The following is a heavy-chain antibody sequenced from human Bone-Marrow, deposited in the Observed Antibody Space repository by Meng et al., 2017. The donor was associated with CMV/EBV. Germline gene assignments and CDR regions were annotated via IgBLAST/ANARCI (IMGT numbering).Heavy chain of an antibody. D-gene: IGHD2-2*01. CDR3: ARDERRGYCSSASCPDYGMDV. Sequence: SETLSLTCTVSGVSISSSSYYWGWIRQPPGKGLEWIGSGDYSGSTYYNPSLKSRVTISVDTSKNQFPLKLSSVTAADTAVYYCARDERRGYCSSASCPDYGMDVWGQGTTVTVSS. CDR2: GDYSGST. V-gene: IGHV4-39*06. CDR1: GVSISSSSYY. J-gene: IGHJ6*02.